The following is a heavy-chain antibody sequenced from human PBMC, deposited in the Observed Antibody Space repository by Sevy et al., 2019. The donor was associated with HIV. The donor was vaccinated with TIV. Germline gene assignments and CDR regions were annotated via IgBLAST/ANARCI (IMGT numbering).Heavy chain of an antibody. Sequence: GGSLRLSCAASGFAFSNYYAMHWVRQAPGKGLEWVALISYDGSDTYYADSVKGRFTVSRDNFKNTLFLQMNSLTTEDTAVYYCAKDRYKGGWYVFDYWGQGTLVTVSS. D-gene: IGHD6-19*01. CDR1: GFAFSNYYA. V-gene: IGHV3-30-3*01. CDR3: AKDRYKGGWYVFDY. CDR2: ISYDGSDT. J-gene: IGHJ4*02.